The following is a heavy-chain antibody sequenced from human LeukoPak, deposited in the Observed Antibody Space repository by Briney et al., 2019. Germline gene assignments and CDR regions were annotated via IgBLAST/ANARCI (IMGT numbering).Heavy chain of an antibody. CDR2: IYYSGST. J-gene: IGHJ5*02. V-gene: IGHV4-30-4*08. Sequence: SETLSLTCTVSGGSISSGDYYWSWIRQPPGKGLEWIGYIYYSGSTYYNPSLKSRVTISVDTSKNQFSLKLSSVTAADTAVYYYARGDFWSGYVPSWFDPWGQGTLVTVSS. CDR3: ARGDFWSGYVPSWFDP. D-gene: IGHD3-3*01. CDR1: GGSISSGDYY.